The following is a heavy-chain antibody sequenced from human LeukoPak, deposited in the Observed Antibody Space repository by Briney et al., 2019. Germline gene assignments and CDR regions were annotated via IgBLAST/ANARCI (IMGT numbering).Heavy chain of an antibody. CDR3: ARARYRPRADHNWFDP. Sequence: TSETLSLTCAVYGGSFSGYYWSWIRQPPGKGLEWSGEINHSGSTNYNPSLKSRVTISVDTSKNQFSLKLSSVTAADTAVYYCARARYRPRADHNWFDPWGQGTLVTVSS. V-gene: IGHV4-34*01. CDR2: INHSGST. CDR1: GGSFSGYY. D-gene: IGHD1-1*01. J-gene: IGHJ5*02.